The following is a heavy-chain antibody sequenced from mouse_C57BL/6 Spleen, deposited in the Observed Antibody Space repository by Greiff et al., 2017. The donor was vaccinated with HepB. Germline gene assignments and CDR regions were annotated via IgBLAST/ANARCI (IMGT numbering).Heavy chain of an antibody. Sequence: QVQLQQPGAELVKPGASVKLSCKASGYTFTSYWMQWVKQRPGQGLEWIGEIDPSDSYTTYNQKFKGKATLTVDTSSSTAYMQLSSLTSEDSAVYYCARRGYFDVWGTGTTVTVSS. CDR1: GYTFTSYW. CDR3: ARRGYFDV. J-gene: IGHJ1*03. V-gene: IGHV1-50*01. CDR2: IDPSDSYT.